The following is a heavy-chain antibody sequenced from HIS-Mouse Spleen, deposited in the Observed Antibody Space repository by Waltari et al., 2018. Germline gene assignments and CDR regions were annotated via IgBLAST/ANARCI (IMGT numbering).Heavy chain of an antibody. CDR2: IKSKTDGGNT. CDR1: VFTFSNAW. CDR3: TTDVCERGWMNAFDI. J-gene: IGHJ3*02. D-gene: IGHD5-12*01. Sequence: EVQLVESGGGLVKPGGSLRLSCAASVFTFSNAWMSWVRQVPGEGLEGVGSIKSKTDGGNTEYAAAVKGKCTISREDPKNTLYLQMHSLKTEDTAVYYCTTDVCERGWMNAFDIWGQGTMVTVSS. V-gene: IGHV3-15*01.